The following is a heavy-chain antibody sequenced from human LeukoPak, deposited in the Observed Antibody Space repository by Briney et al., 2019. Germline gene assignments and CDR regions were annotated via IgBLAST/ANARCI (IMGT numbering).Heavy chain of an antibody. CDR2: MWYDGSNK. CDR3: AKAHYPRFDY. D-gene: IGHD3-10*01. J-gene: IGHJ4*02. Sequence: PGKSLRLSCAASGFSFSTYGIHWVRQAPGKGLEWVAVMWYDGSNKYYADSVKGRFTISRDNSKNTLYLQMNSLRAEDTAVYYCAKAHYPRFDYWGQGTLVTVSS. CDR1: GFSFSTYG. V-gene: IGHV3-33*06.